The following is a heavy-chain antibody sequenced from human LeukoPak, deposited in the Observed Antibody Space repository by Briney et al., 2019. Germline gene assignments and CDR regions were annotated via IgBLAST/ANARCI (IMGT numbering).Heavy chain of an antibody. V-gene: IGHV2-5*01. CDR2: IYWNDDK. D-gene: IGHD2-8*01. J-gene: IGHJ3*02. Sequence: SGPTLVNPTQTLTLTFTFSGFSLSTSGVGVGWIRQPPGKALEWLALIYWNDDKRYSPSLKSRLTITKDTSKNQVVLTMTNMDPVDTATYYCAHTDDIVLMVYAPDAFDIWGQGTMVTVSS. CDR1: GFSLSTSGVG. CDR3: AHTDDIVLMVYAPDAFDI.